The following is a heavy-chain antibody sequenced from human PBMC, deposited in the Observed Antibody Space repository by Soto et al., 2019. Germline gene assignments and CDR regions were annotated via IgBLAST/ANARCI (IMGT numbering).Heavy chain of an antibody. CDR1: GYTFSNDA. D-gene: IGHD1-7*01. CDR2: VSAYNGNT. CDR3: ARASRYYWNYMMY. Sequence: QVQLVQSGAEVKKPGASVKVSCKASGYTFSNDAITWVRQAPGQGLEWMGWVSAYNGNTNYAQKFKGRIPMTTDTSPGTAYMEVRSPRYDDPAVYFCARASRYYWNYMMYWGQGTLVTVSS. J-gene: IGHJ4*02. V-gene: IGHV1-18*01.